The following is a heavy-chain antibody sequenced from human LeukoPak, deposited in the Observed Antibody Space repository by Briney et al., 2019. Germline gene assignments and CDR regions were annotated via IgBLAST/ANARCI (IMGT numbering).Heavy chain of an antibody. CDR1: PDSFNDNY. D-gene: IGHD5-24*01. J-gene: IGHJ4*02. Sequence: SETLSLRCSVFPDSFNDNYWNWVRQPPGKGLEWIGYIYYNGNSNYNPSLKSLVTISVDTSKNELSLKRTSVTAADTAIYFCARDGGLQSHFDYWGQGTLVTVSS. CDR3: ARDGGLQSHFDY. V-gene: IGHV4-59*01. CDR2: IYYNGNS.